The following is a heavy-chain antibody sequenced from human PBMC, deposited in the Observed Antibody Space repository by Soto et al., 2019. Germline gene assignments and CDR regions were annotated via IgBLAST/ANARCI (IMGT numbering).Heavy chain of an antibody. V-gene: IGHV2-26*01. J-gene: IGHJ4*02. CDR3: ARIYKQLATDY. D-gene: IGHD6-6*01. CDR2: IFSNDEK. CDR1: GFSLSNARMG. Sequence: SCPSLVNPTETLTLTCTVSGFSLSNARMGVSWIRQPPGKALEWLAHIFSNDEKSYSTSLKSRLTISKDTSKSQVVLTMTNMDPVDTATYYCARIYKQLATDYWGQGTLVTVSS.